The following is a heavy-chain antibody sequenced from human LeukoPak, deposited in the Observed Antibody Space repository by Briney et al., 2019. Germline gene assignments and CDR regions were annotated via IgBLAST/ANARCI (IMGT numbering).Heavy chain of an antibody. CDR3: ARGALIAARPNAYYYYGMDV. Sequence: SETLSLTCTVSGGSISSGDYYWSWIRQPPGTGLEWIGYIYYSGSTYHNPSLKSRVTISVDTSKNQFSLKLSSVTAADTAVYYCARGALIAARPNAYYYYGMDVWGQGTTVTVSS. CDR1: GGSISSGDYY. D-gene: IGHD6-6*01. J-gene: IGHJ6*02. V-gene: IGHV4-30-4*01. CDR2: IYYSGST.